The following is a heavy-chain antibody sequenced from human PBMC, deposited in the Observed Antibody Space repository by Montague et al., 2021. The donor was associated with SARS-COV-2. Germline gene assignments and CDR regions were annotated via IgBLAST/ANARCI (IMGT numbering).Heavy chain of an antibody. D-gene: IGHD5-12*01. CDR3: ARRRYSDGWAD. CDR1: GGPISGSSDY. V-gene: IGHV4-39*01. Sequence: SETLSLTCTVTGGPISGSSDYWSWMRQSPGKGLEWIASVDYSGNTYYSPCRRSRLTVSVDTSKNQFSLKLNSVTAADADLYDCARRRYSDGWADWGQGTLVTVSS. J-gene: IGHJ4*02. CDR2: VDYSGNT.